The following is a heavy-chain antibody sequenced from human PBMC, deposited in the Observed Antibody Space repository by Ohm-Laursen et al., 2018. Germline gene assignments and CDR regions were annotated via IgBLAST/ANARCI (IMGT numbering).Heavy chain of an antibody. CDR2: INPNSGGT. V-gene: IGHV1-2*02. D-gene: IGHD3-22*01. CDR3: AREQKGYYYDSSGYSDP. Sequence: ASVKVSCKASGYTFTGYYMHWVRQAPGQGLEWMGWINPNSGGTNYAQKFQGRVTMTRDTSISTAYMELSRLRSDDTAVYYCAREQKGYYYDSSGYSDPWGQGTLVTVSS. J-gene: IGHJ5*02. CDR1: GYTFTGYY.